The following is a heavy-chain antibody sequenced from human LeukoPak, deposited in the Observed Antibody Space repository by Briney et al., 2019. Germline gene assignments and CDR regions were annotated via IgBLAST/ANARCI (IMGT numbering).Heavy chain of an antibody. CDR1: GGSTSSYY. J-gene: IGHJ4*02. Sequence: SETLSLTCTVSGGSTSSYYWSWIRHPPGKGLEWIGYIYYSGSTNYNPSAKSRVTISVDTSKNQFSLKLSTVTAADTAVYYCARSDPYSSGWPLGYWGQGTLVTVSS. CDR2: IYYSGST. CDR3: ARSDPYSSGWPLGY. D-gene: IGHD6-19*01. V-gene: IGHV4-59*01.